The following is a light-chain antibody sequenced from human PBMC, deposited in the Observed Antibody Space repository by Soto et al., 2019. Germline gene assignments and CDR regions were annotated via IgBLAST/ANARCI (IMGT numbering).Light chain of an antibody. CDR1: QSISSN. Sequence: EIVLTQSPGTLSLSPGERATLPCRASQSISSNLAWYQYTPGQAPRLLIYGASTRATGIPARFSGSGSGTEFTLTISSLQSEDFAVYYCQQYNNWPPWTFGQGTKVDIK. CDR2: GAS. CDR3: QQYNNWPPWT. J-gene: IGKJ1*01. V-gene: IGKV3-15*01.